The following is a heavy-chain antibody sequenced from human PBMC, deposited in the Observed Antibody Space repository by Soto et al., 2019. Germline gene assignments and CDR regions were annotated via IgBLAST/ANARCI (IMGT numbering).Heavy chain of an antibody. D-gene: IGHD3-22*01. CDR3: AKTHDSSGYLASVDY. CDR2: ITPGGGTT. V-gene: IGHV3-23*01. Sequence: DVHLLESGGGLVQPGGSLRLFCAASAFSFSRYAMSWVRQAPGKGLEWVSGITPGGGTTFYADAVKGRFTISRDNSKKTLYLPSNNLRVVETSLYYCAKTHDSSGYLASVDYWGQGTLVTVSP. CDR1: AFSFSRYA. J-gene: IGHJ4*02.